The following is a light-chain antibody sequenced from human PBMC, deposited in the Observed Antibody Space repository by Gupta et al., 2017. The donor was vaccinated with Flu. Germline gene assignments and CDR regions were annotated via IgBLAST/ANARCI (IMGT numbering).Light chain of an antibody. V-gene: IGKV1-5*03. CDR1: QSVGSR. CDR2: MAS. J-gene: IGKJ1*01. Sequence: DIQMTQSLSTLSAFVGDRVTLTCRASQSVGSRLAWYQQKPGKAPKLLIYMASSLQSGVSSRFSGGGAGTEFTLTISSLQPDDLATYYCQQYNTFSMWTFGQGTKVEIK. CDR3: QQYNTFSMWT.